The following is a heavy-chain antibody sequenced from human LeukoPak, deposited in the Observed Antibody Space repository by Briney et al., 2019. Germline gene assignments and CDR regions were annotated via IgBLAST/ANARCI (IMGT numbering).Heavy chain of an antibody. CDR2: IYSGGST. Sequence: GGSLRLSCAASGFTFSTCGMSWVRQAPGKGLEWVSVIYSGGSTYYADSVKGRFTISRDNSKNTLYLQMNSLRAEDTAVYYCARDRKLDYGDYHHDYWGQGTLVTVSS. D-gene: IGHD4-17*01. CDR3: ARDRKLDYGDYHHDY. CDR1: GFTFSTCG. V-gene: IGHV3-66*01. J-gene: IGHJ4*02.